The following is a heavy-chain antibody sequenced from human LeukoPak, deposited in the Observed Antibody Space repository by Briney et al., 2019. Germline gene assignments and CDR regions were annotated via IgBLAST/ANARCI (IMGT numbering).Heavy chain of an antibody. CDR2: ISSSSSNI. CDR3: ARAREGDY. V-gene: IGHV3-21*01. J-gene: IGHJ4*02. CDR1: GFTFSSYW. Sequence: GGSLRLSCAASGFTFSSYWMNWVRQAPGKGLEWVSFISSSSSNIYYADSVKGRFTISRDNAKNSLYLQMNSLRAEDTAVYFCARAREGDYWGQGTLVTVSS.